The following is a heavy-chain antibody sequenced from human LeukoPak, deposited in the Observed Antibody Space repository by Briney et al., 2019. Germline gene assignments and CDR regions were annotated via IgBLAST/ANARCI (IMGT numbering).Heavy chain of an antibody. J-gene: IGHJ4*02. CDR1: GFTFSSYA. CDR2: ISGSGGST. V-gene: IGHV3-23*01. CDR3: AKDPRVGQWLVSGSYFDY. Sequence: GGSLRLSCAASGFTFSSYAMSWVRQTPGKGLEWVSAISGSGGSTYYADSVKGRFTISRDNSKNTLYLQMNSLRAEDTAVYYCAKDPRVGQWLVSGSYFDYWGQGTLVTVSS. D-gene: IGHD6-19*01.